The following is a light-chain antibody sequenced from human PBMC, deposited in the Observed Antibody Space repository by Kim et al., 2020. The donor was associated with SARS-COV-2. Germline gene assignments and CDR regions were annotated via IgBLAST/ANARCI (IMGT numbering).Light chain of an antibody. CDR2: HAS. Sequence: PGERVTLSCRASQNIGKNLAWYEQRPGQAPRLLIYHASSRATGIPVRFSGSGSGSEFTLTISSLQSEDFAVYYCHQYKKWPPWTFVQGTKVDIK. CDR3: HQYKKWPPWT. J-gene: IGKJ1*01. CDR1: QNIGKN. V-gene: IGKV3-15*01.